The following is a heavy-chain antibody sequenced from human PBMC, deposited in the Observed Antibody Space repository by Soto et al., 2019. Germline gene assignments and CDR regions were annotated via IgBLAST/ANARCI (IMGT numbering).Heavy chain of an antibody. Sequence: SLRLSFAASGFTFCSYALSWVRQAPGKGLEWVSAISGSGGSTYYADSVKGRFTISRDNSKNTLYLQMNSLRAEDTAVYYCAKSSSSNYFDYWGQGTLVTVSS. J-gene: IGHJ4*02. D-gene: IGHD6-19*01. V-gene: IGHV3-23*01. CDR2: ISGSGGST. CDR3: AKSSSSNYFDY. CDR1: GFTFCSYA.